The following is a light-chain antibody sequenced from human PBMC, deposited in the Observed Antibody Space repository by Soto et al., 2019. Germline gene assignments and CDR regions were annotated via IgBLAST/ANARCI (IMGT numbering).Light chain of an antibody. J-gene: IGLJ3*02. CDR1: SSNIVSNT. Sequence: QSVLTQPPSASGTPGQRVTISCSGSSSNIVSNTVNWYQQLPGTAPKLLIYSNNQRPSVVPDRFSGSKSGTSVSLAISGLQSEDEADYYCATWDDSLNGWVFGGGTKLTVL. V-gene: IGLV1-44*01. CDR2: SNN. CDR3: ATWDDSLNGWV.